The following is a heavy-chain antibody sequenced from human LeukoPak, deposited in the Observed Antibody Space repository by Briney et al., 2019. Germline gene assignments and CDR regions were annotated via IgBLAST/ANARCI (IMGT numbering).Heavy chain of an antibody. Sequence: SETLSLTCTVSGGSISSYYWSWIRQPPGKGLEWIGHIYYSGSTNYNPSLKSRVTISVDTSKNQFSLKLSSVTAADTAVYYCAREGNDSSGYSDAFDIWGQGTMVTVSS. CDR1: GGSISSYY. J-gene: IGHJ3*02. CDR3: AREGNDSSGYSDAFDI. V-gene: IGHV4-59*01. D-gene: IGHD3-22*01. CDR2: IYYSGST.